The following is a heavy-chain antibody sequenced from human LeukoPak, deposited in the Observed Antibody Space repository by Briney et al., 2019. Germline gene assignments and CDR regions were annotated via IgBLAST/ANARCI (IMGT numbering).Heavy chain of an antibody. V-gene: IGHV3-23*01. CDR1: GFTFSSYA. J-gene: IGHJ4*02. Sequence: GGSLRLSCAASGFTFSSYAMAWVRQAPGKGLECVSGITGSGGRTYYADSVKGRFTISRDNSKNTPYLQMSSLRAEDTAVYYCAKRDYSDSNTYAPLFDYWGQGTLVTVSS. CDR2: ITGSGGRT. CDR3: AKRDYSDSNTYAPLFDY. D-gene: IGHD3-22*01.